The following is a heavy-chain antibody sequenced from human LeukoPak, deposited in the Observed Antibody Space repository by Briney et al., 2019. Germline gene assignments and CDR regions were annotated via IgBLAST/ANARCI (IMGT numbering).Heavy chain of an antibody. D-gene: IGHD6-19*01. J-gene: IGHJ5*02. CDR3: AKVWGSGWYTGDNWFDP. CDR1: GFTFSSYG. Sequence: PGGSLRLSCAASGFTFSSYGMHWVRQAPGKGLEWVAFIRYDGSNKYYADSVKGRFTISRDNSKNTLYLQMNSLRAEDTAVYYCAKVWGSGWYTGDNWFDPWGQETLVTVSS. V-gene: IGHV3-30*02. CDR2: IRYDGSNK.